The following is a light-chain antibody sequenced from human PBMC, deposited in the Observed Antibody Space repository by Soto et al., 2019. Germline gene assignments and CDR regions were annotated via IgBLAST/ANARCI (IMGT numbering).Light chain of an antibody. Sequence: QSALTQPASVSGSPGQAITISCTGTSSEVGGYNYVSWYQQHPGKAPKLMIYDVSNRPSGVSNRFSGSKSCNTASLTISGLQAEDEADYYCSSYTSSSTVVFGGGTKLTVL. CDR3: SSYTSSSTVV. CDR1: SSEVGGYNY. CDR2: DVS. J-gene: IGLJ2*01. V-gene: IGLV2-14*01.